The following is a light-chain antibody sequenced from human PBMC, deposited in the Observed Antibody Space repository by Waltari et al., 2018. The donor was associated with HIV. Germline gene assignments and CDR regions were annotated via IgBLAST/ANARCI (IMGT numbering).Light chain of an antibody. CDR3: SSYASGTTWV. Sequence: QSALTQPASVSGSPGQSITIPCTGTSSDIGGYNYDSWHQHHPGRAPKLIIFELSNRPSGVSKRFSVSKSGNTASLIISGLLAEDDADYYCSSYASGTTWVFGGGTKLTVL. CDR1: SSDIGGYNY. CDR2: ELS. V-gene: IGLV2-14*01. J-gene: IGLJ3*02.